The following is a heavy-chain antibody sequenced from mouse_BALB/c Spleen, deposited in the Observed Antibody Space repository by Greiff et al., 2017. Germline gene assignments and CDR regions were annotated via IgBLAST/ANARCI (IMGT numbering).Heavy chain of an antibody. V-gene: IGHV5-6-3*01. J-gene: IGHJ2*01. CDR3: ARDRVLYFDY. D-gene: IGHD3-1*01. CDR2: INSNGGST. CDR1: GFTFSSYG. Sequence: EVMLVESGGGLVQPGGSLKLSCAASGFTFSSYGMSWVRQTPDKRLELVATINSNGGSTYYPDSVKGRFTISRDNAKNTLYLQMSSLKSEDTAMYYCARDRVLYFDYWGQGTTLTVSS.